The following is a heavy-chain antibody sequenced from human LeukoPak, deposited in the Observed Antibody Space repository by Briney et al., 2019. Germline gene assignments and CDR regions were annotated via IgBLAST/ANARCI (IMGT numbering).Heavy chain of an antibody. J-gene: IGHJ6*03. V-gene: IGHV1-8*01. CDR2: MNPNSGNT. D-gene: IGHD3-22*01. CDR3: ATGLVLYDSSGYSYYYYMDV. CDR1: GYTFTSYD. Sequence: ASVKVSCKASGYTFTSYDINWVRQATGQGLEWMGWMNPNSGNTGYAQKFQGRVTMTRNTSISTAYMELSSLRSEDTAVYYCATGLVLYDSSGYSYYYYMDVWGKGTTVTISS.